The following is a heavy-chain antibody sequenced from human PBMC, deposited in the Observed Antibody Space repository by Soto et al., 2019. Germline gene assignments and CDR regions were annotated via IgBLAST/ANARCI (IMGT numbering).Heavy chain of an antibody. Sequence: EVQLVESGGGLVQPGGSLRLSCAASGFNFRTYWMSWVRQAPGKGLEWVANIKEDGSDKYYVDSVRGRLTVSRDNAKNLLYLQLNSLRAEDTAVYYCAREGFSDGPKGAVFDHWGQGSLVTVSS. CDR3: AREGFSDGPKGAVFDH. CDR1: GFNFRTYW. V-gene: IGHV3-7*03. CDR2: IKEDGSDK. D-gene: IGHD5-18*01. J-gene: IGHJ4*02.